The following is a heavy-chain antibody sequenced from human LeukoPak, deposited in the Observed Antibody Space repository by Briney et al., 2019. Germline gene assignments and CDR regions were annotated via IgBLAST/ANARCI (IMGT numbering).Heavy chain of an antibody. CDR2: ISPSGGST. J-gene: IGHJ5*02. Sequence: PGGSLRLSCAASGFTFSSYAMTWLRQAPGKGPEWVSAISPSGGSTHYADSVKGRFTISRDNSKNTLYLQMNSLRGEDTAVYYCANVVRDCPATGCLGNWFDPWGQGTLVTVSS. CDR1: GFTFSSYA. V-gene: IGHV3-23*01. D-gene: IGHD2-15*01. CDR3: ANVVRDCPATGCLGNWFDP.